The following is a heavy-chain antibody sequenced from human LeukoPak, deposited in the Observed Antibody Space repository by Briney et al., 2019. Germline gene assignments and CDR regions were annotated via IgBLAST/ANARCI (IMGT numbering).Heavy chain of an antibody. CDR1: GYSFADYY. CDR3: ATNILVRDIINWFDP. D-gene: IGHD3-10*01. Sequence: ASVKVSCKASGYSFADYYMHWVRQTPGQGLEWMGWIKPNSGGTRSAQKFQGRVTMTRDTSISTAYMELSSLRYDDTAVYYCATNILVRDIINWFDPWGQGTLVTVSS. CDR2: IKPNSGGT. J-gene: IGHJ5*02. V-gene: IGHV1-2*02.